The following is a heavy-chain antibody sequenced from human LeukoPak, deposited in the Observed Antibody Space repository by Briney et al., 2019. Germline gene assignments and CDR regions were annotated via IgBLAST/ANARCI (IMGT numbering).Heavy chain of an antibody. D-gene: IGHD6-6*01. CDR1: GYTFTSYA. V-gene: IGHV1-3*01. J-gene: IGHJ6*03. Sequence: ASVKVSCKASGYTFTSYAMHWVRQAPGQRLEWMGWINAGNGNTKYSQKFQGRVTITRDTSASTAYMELSSLRSEDTAVYYCAREYSSSFLPHRGYYMDVWGKGTTVTVSS. CDR3: AREYSSSFLPHRGYYMDV. CDR2: INAGNGNT.